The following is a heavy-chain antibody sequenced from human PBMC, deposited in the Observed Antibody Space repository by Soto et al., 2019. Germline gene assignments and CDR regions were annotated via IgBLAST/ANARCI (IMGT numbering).Heavy chain of an antibody. Sequence: PSETLSLTCTVSGGSISSSSYYWGWIRQPPGKGLEWIGSIYYSGSTYYNPSLKSRVTISVDTSKNQFSLKLSSVTAADTAVYYCASLVLRYFGPQGPPADYWGQGTLVTSPQ. D-gene: IGHD3-9*01. V-gene: IGHV4-39*01. CDR2: IYYSGST. CDR3: ASLVLRYFGPQGPPADY. CDR1: GGSISSSSYY. J-gene: IGHJ4*02.